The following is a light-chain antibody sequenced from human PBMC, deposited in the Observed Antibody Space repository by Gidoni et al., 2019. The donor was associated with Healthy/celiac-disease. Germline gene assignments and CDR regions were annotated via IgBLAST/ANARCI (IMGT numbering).Light chain of an antibody. V-gene: IGKV1-39*01. CDR2: AAS. CDR1: QSISSY. CDR3: QKSYSTQFT. J-gene: IGKJ3*01. Sequence: DIHITQSPSSLSASVGDRVTITCRASQSISSYLHWYQQKPGKAPNLLIYAASSLKSGVPSRFSGSGSGTDFTITISSLKHEDFANYYCQKSYSTQFTFGPGTKVDIK.